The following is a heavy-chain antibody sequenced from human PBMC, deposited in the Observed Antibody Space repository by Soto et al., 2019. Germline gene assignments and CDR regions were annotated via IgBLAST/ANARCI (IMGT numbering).Heavy chain of an antibody. J-gene: IGHJ5*02. V-gene: IGHV3-23*01. D-gene: IGHD3-10*01. Sequence: GGSLRLSCAASGFTFSSYAMSWVRQAPGKGLEWVSAISGSGGSTYYADSVKGRFTISRDNSKNTLYLQMNSLRAEDTAVYYCAKDLQPHIWFGEAPNWFDPWGQGTLVTVSS. CDR3: AKDLQPHIWFGEAPNWFDP. CDR1: GFTFSSYA. CDR2: ISGSGGST.